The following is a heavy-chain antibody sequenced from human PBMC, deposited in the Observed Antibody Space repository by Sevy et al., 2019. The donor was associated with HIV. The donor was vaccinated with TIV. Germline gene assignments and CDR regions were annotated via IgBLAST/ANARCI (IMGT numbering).Heavy chain of an antibody. V-gene: IGHV4-59*08. CDR1: GGSITSLY. CDR2: IYYNGHI. CDR3: EGENAWGRGYS. D-gene: IGHD1-26*01. Sequence: SETLSLTCTVSGGSITSLYWNWIRQPPGKGLEWSANIYYNGHINYNPSLKSRVTLSLDTSKNQFSLRLSSVTAADTAMYDCEGENAWGRGYSWGQGTLVTVSS. J-gene: IGHJ4*02.